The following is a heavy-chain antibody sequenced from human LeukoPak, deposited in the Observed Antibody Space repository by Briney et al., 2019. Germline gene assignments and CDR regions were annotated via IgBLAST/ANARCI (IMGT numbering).Heavy chain of an antibody. V-gene: IGHV3-13*01. CDR1: GFTFSSFD. CDR2: IGTASDT. CDR3: ARGPPRGKYYYMDV. J-gene: IGHJ6*03. D-gene: IGHD1-1*01. Sequence: TGGSLRLSCAASGFTFSSFDMHWVRQPTGQGLEWVSTIGTASDTHYPGSVEGRFTLSRDNAKNSLYLQMNSLTAGDTAVYYCARGPPRGKYYYMDVWGKGTMVTVSS.